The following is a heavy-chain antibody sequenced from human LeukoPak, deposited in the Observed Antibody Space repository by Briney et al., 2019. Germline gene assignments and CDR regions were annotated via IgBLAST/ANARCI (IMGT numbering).Heavy chain of an antibody. Sequence: PSETLSLTCTVSGGSVSSGSYYWSWIRQPPGKGLEWIGYIYYSGSTNYNPSLKSRVTISGDTSKNQFSLKVSSVTAADTAVYYCARSVLGYSYGLHIDYWGQGTLVTVSS. CDR2: IYYSGST. V-gene: IGHV4-61*01. CDR3: ARSVLGYSYGLHIDY. CDR1: GGSVSSGSYY. J-gene: IGHJ4*02. D-gene: IGHD5-18*01.